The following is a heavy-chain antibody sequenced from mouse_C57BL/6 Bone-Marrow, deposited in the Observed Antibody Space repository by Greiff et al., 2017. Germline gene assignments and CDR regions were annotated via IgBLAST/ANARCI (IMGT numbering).Heavy chain of an antibody. CDR3: ARDYGNAMDY. D-gene: IGHD1-1*01. CDR1: GYAFPNYL. J-gene: IGHJ4*01. CDR2: INPGSGGT. V-gene: IGHV1-54*01. Sequence: QVQLKQSGAELVRPGTSVKVSCKASGYAFPNYLIEWVKQRPGQGLEWIGVINPGSGGTNYTEKFKGKATLTSDKSSSTAYMQLSSLTSEDSAVYFCARDYGNAMDYWGQGTSVTVSS.